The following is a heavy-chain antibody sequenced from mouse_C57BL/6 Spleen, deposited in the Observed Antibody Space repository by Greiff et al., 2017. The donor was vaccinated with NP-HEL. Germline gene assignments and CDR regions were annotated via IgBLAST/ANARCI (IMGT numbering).Heavy chain of an antibody. Sequence: VKLQESGAELVRPGASVTLSCKASGYTFTDYEMHWVKQTPVHGLEWIGALDPETGGTAYNQKFKGKAILTADKSSSTAYMELRSLTSEDSAVYYCTRPDLLWLRRYFDDWGQGTTLTVSS. V-gene: IGHV1-15*01. CDR2: LDPETGGT. D-gene: IGHD2-2*01. CDR1: GYTFTDYE. J-gene: IGHJ2*01. CDR3: TRPDLLWLRRYFDD.